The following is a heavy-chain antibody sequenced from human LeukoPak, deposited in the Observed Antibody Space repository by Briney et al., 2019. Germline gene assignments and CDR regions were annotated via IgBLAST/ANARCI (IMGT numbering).Heavy chain of an antibody. CDR1: GFTVSSNY. D-gene: IGHD1-26*01. J-gene: IGHJ6*02. Sequence: GGSLRLSCAASGFTVSSNYMSWVRQARGKGLEWVSVIYSGGSTYYADSVKGRFTISRHNSKNTLYLQMNSLRAEDTAVYYCARINSGSYYDEYYYGMDVWGQGTTVTVSS. CDR3: ARINSGSYYDEYYYGMDV. CDR2: IYSGGST. V-gene: IGHV3-53*04.